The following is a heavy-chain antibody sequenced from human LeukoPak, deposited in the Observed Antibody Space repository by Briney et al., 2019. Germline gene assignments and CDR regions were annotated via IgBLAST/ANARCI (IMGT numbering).Heavy chain of an antibody. D-gene: IGHD3-22*01. J-gene: IGHJ4*02. Sequence: PGGSLRLSCAASGFTFSTYAMHWVRQAPGKGLERVAVISYDGINKYYADSVKGRFTISRDNSKNTLYLQMNSLRAEDTAVYYCARCSDSDCYDYWGQGTLVTVSS. V-gene: IGHV3-30-3*01. CDR1: GFTFSTYA. CDR3: ARCSDSDCYDY. CDR2: ISYDGINK.